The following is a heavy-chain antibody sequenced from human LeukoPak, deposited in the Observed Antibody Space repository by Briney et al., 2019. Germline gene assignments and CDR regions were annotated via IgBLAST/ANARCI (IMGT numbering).Heavy chain of an antibody. J-gene: IGHJ5*02. V-gene: IGHV4-30-2*01. CDR3: ARASPMVRGVIRKPANWFDP. D-gene: IGHD3-10*01. CDR1: GDSISSGGYS. Sequence: PSQTLSLTCAVSGDSISSGGYSWSWIRQPPGKGLEWIVYIYHSGSTYYNPSLKSRVTISVDRSKNQFSLKLSSVTAADTAVYYCARASPMVRGVIRKPANWFDPWGQGTLVTVSS. CDR2: IYHSGST.